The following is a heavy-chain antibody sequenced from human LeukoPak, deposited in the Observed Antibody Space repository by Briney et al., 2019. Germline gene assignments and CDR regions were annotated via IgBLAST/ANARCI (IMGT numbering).Heavy chain of an antibody. D-gene: IGHD3-10*01. CDR3: ATPGSGTFYNVPNFDY. CDR2: ISSDGNNK. J-gene: IGHJ4*02. V-gene: IGHV3-30-3*01. CDR1: GFTFTNYA. Sequence: GGSLRLSCAASGFTFTNYAMHWVRQAPDKGLEWMAVISSDGNNKYYANSVKGRFTISRDNSNNVLFLEVNSLSTEDTAVYYCATPGSGTFYNVPNFDYWGQGTLVTVSS.